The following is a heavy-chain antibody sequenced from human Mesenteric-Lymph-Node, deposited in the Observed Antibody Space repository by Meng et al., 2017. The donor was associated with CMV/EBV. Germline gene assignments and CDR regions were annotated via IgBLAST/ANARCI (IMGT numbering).Heavy chain of an antibody. Sequence: SLKISCAASGFTFDDYAMHWVRQAPGKGLEWVSGISWNSGSIGYADSVKGRFTISRDNAKNSLYLQMNSLRAEDTAVYYCAKRNGFSSSGGFDYWGQGTLVTVSS. V-gene: IGHV3-9*01. CDR3: AKRNGFSSSGGFDY. CDR2: ISWNSGSI. J-gene: IGHJ4*02. D-gene: IGHD6-6*01. CDR1: GFTFDDYA.